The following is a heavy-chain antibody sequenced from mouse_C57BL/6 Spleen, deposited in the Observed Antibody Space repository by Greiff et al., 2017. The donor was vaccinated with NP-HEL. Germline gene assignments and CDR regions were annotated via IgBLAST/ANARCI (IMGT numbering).Heavy chain of an antibody. D-gene: IGHD2-3*01. Sequence: VQLQQSGAELAKPGASVKLSCKASGYTFTSYWMHWVKQRPGQGLEWIGYINPSSGYTKYNQKFKDKSTLTADNSSSTAYMQLSSQTYEDSAVYYCADGSGAMDYWGQGTSVTVSS. V-gene: IGHV1-7*01. CDR2: INPSSGYT. J-gene: IGHJ4*01. CDR3: ADGSGAMDY. CDR1: GYTFTSYW.